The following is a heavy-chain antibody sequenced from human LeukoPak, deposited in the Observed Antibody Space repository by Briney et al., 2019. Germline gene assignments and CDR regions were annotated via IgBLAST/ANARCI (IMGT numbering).Heavy chain of an antibody. D-gene: IGHD3-3*01. J-gene: IGHJ4*02. CDR3: AKIWNDFWSGYYGY. V-gene: IGHV3-23*01. Sequence: GGSLRLSCAASGFTFSSYAMSWVRQAPGKGLEWVSAISGSGGSTYYADSVKGRFTISRDNSKNTLYLQMNSLRAEDTAVYYCAKIWNDFWSGYYGYWGQGTLVTVSS. CDR2: ISGSGGST. CDR1: GFTFSSYA.